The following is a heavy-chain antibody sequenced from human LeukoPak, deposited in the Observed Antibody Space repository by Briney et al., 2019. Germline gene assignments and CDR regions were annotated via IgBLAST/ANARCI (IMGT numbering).Heavy chain of an antibody. V-gene: IGHV4-34*01. CDR3: ARGWTKSTYYDTPRSYYTSLFDS. CDR2: INQSGST. CDR1: SGSFSGYF. D-gene: IGHD3-10*01. J-gene: IGHJ4*02. Sequence: SETLSLTCNVYSGSFSGYFWSWIRQSPEKGLEWIGGINQSGSTKYNPSLQSRVIISADASKNQVSLRVTSVTAADTAVYYCARGWTKSTYYDTPRSYYTSLFDSWGPGTLVTVSS.